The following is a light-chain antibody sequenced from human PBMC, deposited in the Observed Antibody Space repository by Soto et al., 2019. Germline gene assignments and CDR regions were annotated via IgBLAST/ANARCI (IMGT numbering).Light chain of an antibody. Sequence: DIQMTQSPSTLSASLGDSVTIXXRASQSISGRLAWYQQKPGKAPNLXIYDASSLQSGVPSRFSGSGAGTEFTLTISSLQPDDFATYYCQQYNSYAITFGQGTRLEIK. CDR1: QSISGR. V-gene: IGKV1-5*01. CDR3: QQYNSYAIT. CDR2: DAS. J-gene: IGKJ5*01.